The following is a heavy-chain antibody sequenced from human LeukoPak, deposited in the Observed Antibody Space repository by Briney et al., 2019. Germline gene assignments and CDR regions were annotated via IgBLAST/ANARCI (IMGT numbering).Heavy chain of an antibody. Sequence: ASVKASCKASGYTFIGCYLHWVRQAPGQGLEWMGWINPNTGDTNYAQNFQGRVTMTRDTSITTAHMELSSLRSDDTAVYYCARDSPAVSGRYNSWGQGTLVTVSS. V-gene: IGHV1-2*02. J-gene: IGHJ4*02. CDR2: INPNTGDT. D-gene: IGHD6-19*01. CDR3: ARDSPAVSGRYNS. CDR1: GYTFIGCY.